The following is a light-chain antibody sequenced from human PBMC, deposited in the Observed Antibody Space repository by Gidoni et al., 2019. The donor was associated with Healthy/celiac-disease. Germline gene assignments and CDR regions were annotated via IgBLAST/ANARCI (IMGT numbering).Light chain of an antibody. Sequence: SYELTQPPSVSVSPGQTARITCSGDALPKNYAYWYQQKSGQAPVLVIYEDSKRPSGIPERFSGSSSGTMATLTISGAQVEDEADYYCYSTYSSGNLVFGGGTKLTVL. CDR2: EDS. CDR1: ALPKNY. V-gene: IGLV3-10*01. CDR3: YSTYSSGNLV. J-gene: IGLJ2*01.